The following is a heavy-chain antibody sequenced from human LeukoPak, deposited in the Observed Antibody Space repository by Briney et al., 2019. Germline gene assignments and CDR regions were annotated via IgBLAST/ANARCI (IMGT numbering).Heavy chain of an antibody. CDR3: AKDRHPARTDGYYFDY. CDR2: ISYDANNK. CDR1: AFTFRTYG. V-gene: IGHV3-30*18. J-gene: IGHJ4*02. Sequence: GGSLRLSCAASAFTFRTYGMHWVRHAPGKGLEWVAVISYDANNKNYADSVKGRFTISRDNSKNTLYLQMNSLRAEDTAVYYCAKDRHPARTDGYYFDYWGQGTLVTVSS. D-gene: IGHD1-14*01.